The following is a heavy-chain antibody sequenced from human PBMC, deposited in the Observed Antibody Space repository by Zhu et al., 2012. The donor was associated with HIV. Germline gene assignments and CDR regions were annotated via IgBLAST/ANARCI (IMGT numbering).Heavy chain of an antibody. CDR2: IYYSGNT. CDR1: GGSITNNNYY. Sequence: QVQLQESGPGLVKPSETLSLTCTVSGGSITNNNYYWGWIRQPPGKGLERIGNIYYSGNTYYNPSLRSRVTISVDTSKNQFSLKLSSVTAADTAVYYCARHVGGIRAGGTAYDLWGLAPWSLSRQ. CDR3: ARHVGGIRAGGTAYDL. J-gene: IGHJ2*01. D-gene: IGHD6-13*01. V-gene: IGHV4-39*01.